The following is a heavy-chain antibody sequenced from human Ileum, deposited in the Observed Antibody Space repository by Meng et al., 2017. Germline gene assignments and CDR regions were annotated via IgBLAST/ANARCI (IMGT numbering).Heavy chain of an antibody. J-gene: IGHJ4*02. CDR3: AANSGKKMHS. CDR1: GDSIRTTNW. V-gene: IGHV4-4*02. Sequence: VRLQGSGPGLGKPSGDLSLTGAVSGDSIRTTNWWNWVRQPPGEGLEWIGEIYHSGLVNYNLSLKSRVTLSIDKSKNQFSLKLISVTAADTGVYYCAANSGKKMHSWGQGTLVTVSS. D-gene: IGHD4-23*01. CDR2: IYHSGLV.